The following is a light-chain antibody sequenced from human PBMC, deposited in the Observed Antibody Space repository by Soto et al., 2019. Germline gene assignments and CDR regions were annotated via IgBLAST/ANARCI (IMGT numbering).Light chain of an antibody. V-gene: IGKV1-39*01. CDR3: QQSYSRPRA. CDR2: SAS. CDR1: ESISSY. Sequence: DIQMTQSPSSLSASVGDRVTITCRASESISSYLNWYQQKPGKAPNLLIYSASSLESGVPSRFSGSGSGTDFTLTIRSLQPEDFATYFCQQSYSRPRAFGQGTKVEIK. J-gene: IGKJ1*01.